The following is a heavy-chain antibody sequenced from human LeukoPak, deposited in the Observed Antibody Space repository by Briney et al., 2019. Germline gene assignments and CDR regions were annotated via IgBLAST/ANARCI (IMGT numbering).Heavy chain of an antibody. CDR1: GFTFSSYW. J-gene: IGHJ4*02. Sequence: GGSLRLSCAASGFTFSSYWMSWVRQAPGKGLEWVANIKEDGSEKYYVDSVKGRFTISRDNAKDTLNLLTNSLRAEDTAVYYCARGGYYDSSGYWPDYWGQGTLVTVSS. D-gene: IGHD3-22*01. CDR2: IKEDGSEK. V-gene: IGHV3-7*05. CDR3: ARGGYYDSSGYWPDY.